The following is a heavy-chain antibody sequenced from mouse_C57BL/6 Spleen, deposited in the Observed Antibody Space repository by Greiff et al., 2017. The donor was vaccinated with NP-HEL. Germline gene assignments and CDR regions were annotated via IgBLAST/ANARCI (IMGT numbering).Heavy chain of an antibody. J-gene: IGHJ4*01. CDR3: DGLLLRSLYYAMDY. D-gene: IGHD1-1*01. CDR1: GFTFSDYG. V-gene: IGHV5-17*01. Sequence: EVQLVESGGGLVKPGGSLKLSCAASGFTFSDYGMHWVRQAPEKGLEWVAYISSGSSTIYYADTVKGRFTISRDNAKNTLFLQMTSLRSEDTAMYYCDGLLLRSLYYAMDYWGQGTSVTVSS. CDR2: ISSGSSTI.